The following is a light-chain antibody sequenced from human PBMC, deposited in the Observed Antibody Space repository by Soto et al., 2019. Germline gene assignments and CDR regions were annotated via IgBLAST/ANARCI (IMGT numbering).Light chain of an antibody. CDR1: SSNIGAGYD. Sequence: QSVLTQPPSLSGAPGQRVTISCTGSSSNIGAGYDVHWYQQLPGTAPKLLIYGNNNRPSGVPDRFSGSKSGTSASLAITGLQAEDEADYYCQSYDSSLGNVFGTGTKVTVL. CDR2: GNN. CDR3: QSYDSSLGNV. J-gene: IGLJ1*01. V-gene: IGLV1-40*01.